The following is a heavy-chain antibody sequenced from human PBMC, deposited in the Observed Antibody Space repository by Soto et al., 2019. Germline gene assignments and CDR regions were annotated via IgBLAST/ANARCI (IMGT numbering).Heavy chain of an antibody. Sequence: ASVKVSCKVSGYTLTELSMHWVRQAPGKGLEWMGGFDPEDGETIYAQKFQGRVTMTEDTSTDTAYMELSSLRSEDTAVYYCATENNGGYPSYYYGMDVWGQGTTVTVSS. CDR1: GYTLTELS. J-gene: IGHJ6*02. D-gene: IGHD4-17*01. CDR2: FDPEDGET. V-gene: IGHV1-24*01. CDR3: ATENNGGYPSYYYGMDV.